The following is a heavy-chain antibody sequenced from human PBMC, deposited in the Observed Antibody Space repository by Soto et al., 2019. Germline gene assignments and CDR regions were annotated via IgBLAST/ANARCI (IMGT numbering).Heavy chain of an antibody. CDR1: GGSISSGGYY. V-gene: IGHV4-31*03. CDR3: ACIVSSAHGEFSD. D-gene: IGHD3-10*01. Sequence: QVQLQESGPGLVKPSQTVSLTCTVSGGSISSGGYYWSWIRQHPGKGLEWIGYIYYSGSTYYNRSLKSRVTISEDTSKNKFSLKLSAVTAADTAVYYCACIVSSAHGEFSDWGQGTLVTVSS. CDR2: IYYSGST. J-gene: IGHJ4*02.